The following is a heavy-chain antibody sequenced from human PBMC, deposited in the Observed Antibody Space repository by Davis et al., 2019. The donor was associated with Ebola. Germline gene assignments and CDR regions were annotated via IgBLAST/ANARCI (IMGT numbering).Heavy chain of an antibody. Sequence: PGGSLRLSCKGSGYSFTNYWIGWVRQLPGKGLEWMGIIYPGDSDTRYSPSFQGQVTISADKSISTAYLQWSSLKASDTAMYYCAKMGVPAAIRWFDPWGQGTLVTVSS. CDR3: AKMGVPAAIRWFDP. D-gene: IGHD2-2*01. CDR1: GYSFTNYW. CDR2: IYPGDSDT. J-gene: IGHJ5*02. V-gene: IGHV5-51*01.